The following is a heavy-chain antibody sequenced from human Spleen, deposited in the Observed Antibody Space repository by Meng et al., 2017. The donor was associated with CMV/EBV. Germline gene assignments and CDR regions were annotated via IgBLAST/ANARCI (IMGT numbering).Heavy chain of an antibody. CDR1: GYSISSGYY. V-gene: IGHV4-38-2*02. CDR3: ARFSYYRYLDV. J-gene: IGHJ6*02. Sequence: SETLSLTCTVSGYSISSGYYWGWIRQPPGKGLEWIGSIYHSGSTYYNPSLKSRVTISVDTSKNQFSLKLKSMTAADTAVYFCARFSYYRYLDVWGQGTTVTVSS. CDR2: IYHSGST. D-gene: IGHD1-26*01.